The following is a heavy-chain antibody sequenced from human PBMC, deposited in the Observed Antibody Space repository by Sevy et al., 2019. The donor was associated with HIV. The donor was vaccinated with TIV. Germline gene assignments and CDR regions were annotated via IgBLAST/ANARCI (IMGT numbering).Heavy chain of an antibody. J-gene: IGHJ4*02. CDR1: GFTFSDSW. Sequence: GGSLRLSCVASGFTFSDSWMIWVRQAPGKGLERIVFINEDGSRLGYVDSVRGRFTISRENIKNSLYLQMNNLRAEDTALYFCARDRAYSAVDYWGQGTLVTVSS. D-gene: IGHD5-18*01. CDR3: ARDRAYSAVDY. CDR2: INEDGSRL. V-gene: IGHV3-7*01.